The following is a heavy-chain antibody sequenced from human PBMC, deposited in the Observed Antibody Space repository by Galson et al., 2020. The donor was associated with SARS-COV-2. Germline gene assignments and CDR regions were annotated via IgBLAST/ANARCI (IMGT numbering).Heavy chain of an antibody. CDR2: IYHSGTT. D-gene: IGHD1-1*01. J-gene: IGHJ3*02. CDR1: GGSISTDGHF. V-gene: IGHV4-31*03. Sequence: SETLSLTCTVSGGSISTDGHFWTWIRQPPGKGLEWIGYIYHSGTTYYNPSLKSRLSFAVDRSRNQFSLTLRSVTAADTAVYFCARTSGELDIWGRGTMVTVSS. CDR3: ARTSGELDI.